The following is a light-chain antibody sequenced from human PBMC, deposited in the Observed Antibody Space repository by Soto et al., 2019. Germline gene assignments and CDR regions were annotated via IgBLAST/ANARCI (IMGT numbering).Light chain of an antibody. CDR1: QSVSSSY. V-gene: IGKV3-20*01. CDR2: GAS. Sequence: EIVLTQSPGTLSLSPGKRATLSCRASQSVSSSYLAWYQQKPGQAPRLLIYGASSRATGIPDRFSGSGSGTDFTLTISRLEPEDFAVYYCQQYWTFGQGTKVEIK. J-gene: IGKJ1*01. CDR3: QQYWT.